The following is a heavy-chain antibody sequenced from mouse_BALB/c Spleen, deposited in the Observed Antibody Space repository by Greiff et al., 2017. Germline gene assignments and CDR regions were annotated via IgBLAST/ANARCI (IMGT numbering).Heavy chain of an antibody. D-gene: IGHD2-4*01. Sequence: EVQLQQSGPGLVKPSQSLSLTCTVTGYSITSDYAWNWIRQFPGNKLEWMGYISYSGSTSYNPSLKSRISITRDTSKNQFFLQLNSVTTEDTATYYCARREGYDYDGFAYWGQGTLVTVSA. CDR3: ARREGYDYDGFAY. CDR2: ISYSGST. V-gene: IGHV3-2*02. J-gene: IGHJ3*01. CDR1: GYSITSDYA.